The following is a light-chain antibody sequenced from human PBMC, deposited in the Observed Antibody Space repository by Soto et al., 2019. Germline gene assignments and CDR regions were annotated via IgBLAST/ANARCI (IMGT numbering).Light chain of an antibody. J-gene: IGKJ2*01. Sequence: EIVLTQSPGTLSLSPGERATLSCRASQSVSSHYLAWYQQKPGQAPRLLIYGASSRATGISDRFSGSGSGTDFTLTITSLEPEDFAVYYCQQYDSSPLYTFGQGTNLEIK. V-gene: IGKV3-20*01. CDR3: QQYDSSPLYT. CDR2: GAS. CDR1: QSVSSHY.